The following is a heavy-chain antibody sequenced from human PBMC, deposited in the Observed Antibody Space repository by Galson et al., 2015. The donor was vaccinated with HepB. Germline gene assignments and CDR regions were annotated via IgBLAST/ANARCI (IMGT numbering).Heavy chain of an antibody. Sequence: SLRLSCATSGFTFSMYAMSWVRLTPGTGLEWVSHISGSGISTYYADSVKGRFTTSRDNAKNTVYLQMTNLRVEDTAIYFCARGPFLLPTEYFDYWGQGTQVTVAS. J-gene: IGHJ4*02. D-gene: IGHD2/OR15-2a*01. CDR1: GFTFSMYA. CDR3: ARGPFLLPTEYFDY. CDR2: ISGSGIST. V-gene: IGHV3-23*01.